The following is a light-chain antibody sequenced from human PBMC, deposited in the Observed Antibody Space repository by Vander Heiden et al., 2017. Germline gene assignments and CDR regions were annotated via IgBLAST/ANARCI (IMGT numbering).Light chain of an antibody. Sequence: NFMLTQPRSVSESPGKTVTISCTRSSGSIASDYVQWYQQRPGRSPTTVMFENNQRPPGVPARFSGSIDTSSNSASLTISGLKTEDEADYYCQSYDSATPHVVFGGGTKLTVL. J-gene: IGLJ2*01. V-gene: IGLV6-57*01. CDR1: SGSIASDY. CDR3: QSYDSATPHVV. CDR2: ENN.